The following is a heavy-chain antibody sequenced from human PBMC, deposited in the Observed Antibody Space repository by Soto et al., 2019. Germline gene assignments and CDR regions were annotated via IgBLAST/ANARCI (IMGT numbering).Heavy chain of an antibody. Sequence: SETLSLTCAVYGGSFSGYYWSWIRQPPGKGLDWIGEINNSGSTNYNPSLKNRVTISVDTSKNQFSLKLSSVTAADTAVYYCARENYYDSSGYPDYWGQGTLVTVSS. CDR1: GGSFSGYY. CDR3: ARENYYDSSGYPDY. J-gene: IGHJ4*02. V-gene: IGHV4-34*01. D-gene: IGHD3-22*01. CDR2: INNSGST.